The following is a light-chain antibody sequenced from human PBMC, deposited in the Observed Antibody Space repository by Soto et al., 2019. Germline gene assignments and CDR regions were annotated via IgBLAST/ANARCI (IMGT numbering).Light chain of an antibody. CDR3: QQNYNTTRT. CDR1: QSSSRY. J-gene: IGKJ3*01. CDR2: AAS. Sequence: EIQRTQSPSSLSASVGDRVTITCRASQSSSRYLNWYQQKPGEAPKFLIYAASTLQSGVPSRFSGSGSGTDFTLTISSLKNEDFATYYCQQNYNTTRTFGPGTKVDIK. V-gene: IGKV1-39*01.